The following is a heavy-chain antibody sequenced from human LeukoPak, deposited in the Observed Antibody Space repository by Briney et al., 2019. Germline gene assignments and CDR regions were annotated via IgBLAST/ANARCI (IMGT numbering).Heavy chain of an antibody. CDR3: ARGPHCEDYYYYGMDG. CDR2: ISDGGET. V-gene: IGHV4-34*01. CDR1: GGSFRGHS. J-gene: IGHJ6*02. D-gene: IGHD2-21*01. Sequence: PSETLSLTCAVYGGSFRGHSWSWIRQPPGKGLEWIGEISDGGETNYDPSLKSRVTISVDASKNQFSLKLSSVTAADTAVYFCARGPHCEDYYYYGMDGWGQGTTVTVSS.